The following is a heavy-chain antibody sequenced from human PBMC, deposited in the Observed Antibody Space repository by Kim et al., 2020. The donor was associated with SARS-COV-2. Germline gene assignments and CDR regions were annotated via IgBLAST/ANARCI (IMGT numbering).Heavy chain of an antibody. CDR3: AKVETYKYDSSGYPVPYYYYYGVDV. CDR1: GFTFSYYG. CDR2: ISYDGSYE. D-gene: IGHD3-22*01. J-gene: IGHJ6*02. Sequence: GGSLRLSCAASGFTFSYYGMHWVRQAPGKGLEWVAVISYDGSYEYYADSVKGRFTISRDDSKNTLFLQMNSLRVEDTAVYYCAKVETYKYDSSGYPVPYYYYYGVDVWGQGTTVTVSS. V-gene: IGHV3-30*18.